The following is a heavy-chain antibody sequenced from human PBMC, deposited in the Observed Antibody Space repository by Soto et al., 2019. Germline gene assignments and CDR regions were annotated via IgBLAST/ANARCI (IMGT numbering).Heavy chain of an antibody. CDR2: TYYRSKWYN. CDR1: GDSVSSNSAS. CDR3: TRERMSGWSDF. Sequence: SPTLSLPCAISGDSVSSNSASLNWIRQSPSRGLEGLGRTYYRSKWYNDYAVSVKSRITINPETSKNQFSLQLNSVTPEDAAVYCCTRERMSGWSDFWGQGILVTVSS. D-gene: IGHD6-19*01. V-gene: IGHV6-1*01. J-gene: IGHJ4*02.